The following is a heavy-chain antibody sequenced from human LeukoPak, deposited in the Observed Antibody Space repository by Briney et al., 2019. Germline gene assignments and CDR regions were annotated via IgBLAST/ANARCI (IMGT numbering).Heavy chain of an antibody. D-gene: IGHD3-10*01. CDR2: IYHSGST. CDR3: ARGHYGSGSYLDY. V-gene: IGHV4-30-2*01. J-gene: IGHJ4*02. CDR1: GGSISSGGYS. Sequence: SQTLSLTCAVSGGSISSGGYSWSWIRQPPGKGLEWIGYIYHSGSTYYNPSLKSRVTISVDRSKNQFSLKLSSVTAADTAVYYCARGHYGSGSYLDYWGQETLVTVSS.